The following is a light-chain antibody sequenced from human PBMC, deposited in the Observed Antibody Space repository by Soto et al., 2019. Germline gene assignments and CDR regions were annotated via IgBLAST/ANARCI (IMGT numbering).Light chain of an antibody. V-gene: IGKV1-39*01. CDR2: AAS. CDR1: QSISSY. CDR3: QQSYSTPWT. Sequence: IQMTQSPSSVSASVGDRFTITCRASQSISSYLNWYQQKPGTAPKLLIYAASTLQSGVPSRFSGSGSGTDFTLTISSLQPEDFATFYCQQSYSTPWTFGQGTKVDIK. J-gene: IGKJ1*01.